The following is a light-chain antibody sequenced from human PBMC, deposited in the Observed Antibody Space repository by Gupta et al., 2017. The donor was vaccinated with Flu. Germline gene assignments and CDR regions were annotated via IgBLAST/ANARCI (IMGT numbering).Light chain of an antibody. CDR2: DAS. CDR3: QQRSNWPSLT. Sequence: ELVLTQSLATLSLSPGERTTLSCRASQSASSYLAWYQRKPGQAPRLLIYDASNRATGIPARFSGSGSGTDFTLTISSLEPEDFAVYYCQQRSNWPSLTFGGGTKVEIK. V-gene: IGKV3-11*01. J-gene: IGKJ4*01. CDR1: QSASSY.